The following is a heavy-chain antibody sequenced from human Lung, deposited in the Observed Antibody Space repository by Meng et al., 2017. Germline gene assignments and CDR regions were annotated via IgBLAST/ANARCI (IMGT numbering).Heavy chain of an antibody. Sequence: QGLVRQSGAEVNTPGASVKVSCKPSGYNFPDSYIHWVRRAPGQGLEWMGRINPKSGDTHYAQKFQARVTMTGDTSISTAYMELSGLRSDDTAMYYCARDEDISAAGKLFGDYWGQGTLVTVSS. V-gene: IGHV1-2*06. D-gene: IGHD6-25*01. CDR3: ARDEDISAAGKLFGDY. CDR1: GYNFPDSY. J-gene: IGHJ4*02. CDR2: INPKSGDT.